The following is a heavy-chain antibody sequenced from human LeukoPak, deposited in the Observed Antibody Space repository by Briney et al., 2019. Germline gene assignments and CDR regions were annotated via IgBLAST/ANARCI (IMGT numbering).Heavy chain of an antibody. D-gene: IGHD3-22*01. CDR2: ISSSSSTI. J-gene: IGHJ4*02. CDR3: AREPYYYDSSGYYDY. V-gene: IGHV3-48*02. Sequence: GSLRLSCAASGFTFSSYSMNWVRQAPGKGLEWVSYISSSSSTIYYADSVKGRFTISRDNAKNSLYLQMNRLRDEDTAVYYCAREPYYYDSSGYYDYWGQGTLVTVSS. CDR1: GFTFSSYS.